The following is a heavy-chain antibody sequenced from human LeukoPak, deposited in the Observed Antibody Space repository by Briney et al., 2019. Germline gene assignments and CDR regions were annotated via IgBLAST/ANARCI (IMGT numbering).Heavy chain of an antibody. CDR2: ISAYNGNT. Sequence: ASVKVSCKASGYTFTSYGISWVRQAPGQGLEWMGWISAYNGNTNYAQKLQGRVTMTTDKSTSTAYMELSSLRSEDTAVHYCARDLARSGQGSPIGWFDHWGQGTLVTVSS. V-gene: IGHV1-18*01. D-gene: IGHD3-3*01. J-gene: IGHJ5*02. CDR1: GYTFTSYG. CDR3: ARDLARSGQGSPIGWFDH.